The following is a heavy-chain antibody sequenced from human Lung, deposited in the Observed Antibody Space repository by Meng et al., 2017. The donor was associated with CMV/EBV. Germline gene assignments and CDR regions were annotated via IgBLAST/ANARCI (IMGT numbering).Heavy chain of an antibody. V-gene: IGHV3-15*01. CDR1: GFTFSNAW. D-gene: IGHD3-22*01. Sequence: ESXKISXAASGFTFSNAWMSWVRQAPGKGLEWVGRIKSKTDGGTTDYAAPVKGRFTISRDDSKNTLYLQMNSLKTEDTAVYYCTTGAGTMIVVYDYWGQGTLVXVSS. CDR2: IKSKTDGGTT. CDR3: TTGAGTMIVVYDY. J-gene: IGHJ4*02.